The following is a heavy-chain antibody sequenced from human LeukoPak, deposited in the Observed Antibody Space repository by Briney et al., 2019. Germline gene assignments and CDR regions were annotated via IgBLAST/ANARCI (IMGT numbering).Heavy chain of an antibody. J-gene: IGHJ4*02. CDR1: GGSFSGYY. CDR3: ARDRSYVWGSYRYTVDYFDY. V-gene: IGHV4-34*01. CDR2: INHSGST. D-gene: IGHD3-16*02. Sequence: PSETLSLTCAVYGGSFSGYYRSWIRQPPGKGLEWIGEINHSGSTNYNPSPKSRVTISVDTSKNQFSLKLSSVTAADTAVYYCARDRSYVWGSYRYTVDYFDYWGQGTLVTVSS.